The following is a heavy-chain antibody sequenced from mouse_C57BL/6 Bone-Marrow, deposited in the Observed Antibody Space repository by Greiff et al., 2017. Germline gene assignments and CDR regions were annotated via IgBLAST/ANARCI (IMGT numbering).Heavy chain of an antibody. V-gene: IGHV5-4*01. CDR1: GFTFRSYA. CDR2: ISDGGSYT. Sequence: EVQLVESGGGLVKPGGSLKLSCAASGFTFRSYAMSWVRQTPEKRLEWVATISDGGSYTSYPDNVKGRFTISRDNAKNNLYLQMSHLKSEDTAMYYCARDEAQTYYFDYWGQGTTLTVSS. J-gene: IGHJ2*01. CDR3: ARDEAQTYYFDY.